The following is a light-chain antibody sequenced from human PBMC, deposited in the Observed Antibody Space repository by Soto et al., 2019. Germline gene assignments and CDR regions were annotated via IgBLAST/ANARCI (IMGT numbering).Light chain of an antibody. CDR3: AAWDDSLSGFV. CDR2: RNN. J-gene: IGLJ1*01. Sequence: QSALTQAPSASGAPGQRFTISCSGSSSNTGSNYVYWYQQLPGTAPELLVYRNNQRPSGVPDRFSGSKSGTSASLAITGLRSEDEADYYCAAWDDSLSGFVFGGGTKVTV. V-gene: IGLV1-47*01. CDR1: SSNTGSNY.